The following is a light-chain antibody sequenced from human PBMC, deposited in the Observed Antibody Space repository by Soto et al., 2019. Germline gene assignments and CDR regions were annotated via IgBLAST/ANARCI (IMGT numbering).Light chain of an antibody. CDR2: GAS. Sequence: EIVLTQSPGTLSLSPGERATLSCRASQSVSSSYLAWYQQKPGQAPRLLIYGASSRATGIPDRFSGSGSGTDFTLTIDRLEPEDFAVYYCHQYYSSPTTFGGGTKVDIK. CDR3: HQYYSSPTT. CDR1: QSVSSSY. V-gene: IGKV3-20*01. J-gene: IGKJ4*01.